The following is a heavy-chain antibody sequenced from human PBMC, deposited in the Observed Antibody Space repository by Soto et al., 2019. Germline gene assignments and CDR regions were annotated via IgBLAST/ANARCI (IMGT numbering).Heavy chain of an antibody. D-gene: IGHD3-10*01. CDR1: GYTFTSYA. Sequence: QVQLVQSGAEVKKPGASVKVSCKASGYTFTSYAMHWVRQAPGQRLEWMGWINAGNGNTKYSQKFQGRVTITRDTSANTAYMELSSLRSEDTAVYYCARGPGGPDGPGEYWGQGTLVTVSS. V-gene: IGHV1-3*01. CDR2: INAGNGNT. J-gene: IGHJ4*02. CDR3: ARGPGGPDGPGEY.